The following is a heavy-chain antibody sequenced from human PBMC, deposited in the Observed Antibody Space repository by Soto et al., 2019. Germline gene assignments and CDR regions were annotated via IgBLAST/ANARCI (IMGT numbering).Heavy chain of an antibody. CDR3: SRQVGATTTYYYYGMDV. Sequence: GESLKISCQASGYTFSSYWIAWVRQMPGKGLEWVGIIYPGDSDTRYSPSFQGQVTISAAKSISTAYLQWSSLKASDTAMHYCSRQVGATTTYYYYGMDVWGQGTTVT. CDR2: IYPGDSDT. D-gene: IGHD1-26*01. J-gene: IGHJ6*02. CDR1: GYTFSSYW. V-gene: IGHV5-51*01.